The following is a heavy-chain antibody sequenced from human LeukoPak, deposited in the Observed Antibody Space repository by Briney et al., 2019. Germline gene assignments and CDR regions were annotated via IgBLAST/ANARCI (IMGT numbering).Heavy chain of an antibody. V-gene: IGHV4-39*01. D-gene: IGHD1-26*01. CDR1: GGSISTNKYY. J-gene: IGHJ3*02. CDR3: ATPYSGGYQGLDI. CDR2: IYYSGST. Sequence: KPSETLSLXCTVSGGSISTNKYYWGWIRQPPEKGLEWIGSIYYSGSTYYNPTLKSRVTIFVDTSKNQFSLKLSSVTAADTAVYYCATPYSGGYQGLDIWGQGTMVTVS.